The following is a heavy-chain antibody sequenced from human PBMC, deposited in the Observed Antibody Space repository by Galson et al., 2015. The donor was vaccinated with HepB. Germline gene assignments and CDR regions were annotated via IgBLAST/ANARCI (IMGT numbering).Heavy chain of an antibody. CDR3: ARDWGWPRGAFDI. CDR1: GFTFRNHG. CDR2: IWYDGSDK. J-gene: IGHJ3*02. Sequence: SLRLSCAASGFTFRNHGMHWVRQAPGKGLEWVAVIWYDGSDKYYADSVRGRFTISRDNSKNMPYLQMNSLRAEDTAVYFCARDWGWPRGAFDIWGQGTMVTVSS. D-gene: IGHD3-16*01. V-gene: IGHV3-33*01.